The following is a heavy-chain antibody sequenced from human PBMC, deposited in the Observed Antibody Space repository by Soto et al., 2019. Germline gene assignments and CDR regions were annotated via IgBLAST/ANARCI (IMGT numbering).Heavy chain of an antibody. J-gene: IGHJ6*02. CDR2: INPNSGGT. V-gene: IGHV1-2*04. CDR1: GYTFTGYY. Sequence: GASVKVSCKASGYTFTGYYMHWVRQAPGQGLEWMGWINPNSGGTNYAQKFQGWVTMTRDTSISTAYMELSRLRSDDTAVYYCARVGWGSGSYYTYYYYGMDVWGQGTTVTVSS. CDR3: ARVGWGSGSYYTYYYYGMDV. D-gene: IGHD3-10*01.